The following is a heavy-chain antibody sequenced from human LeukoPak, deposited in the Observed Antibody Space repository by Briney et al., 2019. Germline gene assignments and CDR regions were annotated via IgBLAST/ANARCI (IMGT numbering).Heavy chain of an antibody. CDR3: AKADYGDYVIDPYYFDY. CDR1: GFTFSSYA. J-gene: IGHJ4*02. V-gene: IGHV3-23*01. D-gene: IGHD4-17*01. CDR2: ISGSGGST. Sequence: GGSLRLSCAASGFTFSSYAMSWVRQAPGKGLEWVSAISGSGGSTYYADSVKGRFTISRDNSKNTLYLQMNSLRAEDTAVYYCAKADYGDYVIDPYYFDYWGQGTLVTVSS.